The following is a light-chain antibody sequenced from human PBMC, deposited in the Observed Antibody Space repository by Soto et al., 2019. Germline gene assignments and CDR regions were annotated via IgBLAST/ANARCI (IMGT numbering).Light chain of an antibody. CDR3: QQSYSTPLT. V-gene: IGKV1-39*01. Sequence: DIQMTQSPSSLSASVGARVTITCRASQSISSYLNWYQQKPGKAPKLLIYAASSLQSGVPSRFSGSGSGTDLTITISSLQPEDVETYDGQQSYSTPLTFGGGTKVDIK. CDR1: QSISSY. J-gene: IGKJ4*01. CDR2: AAS.